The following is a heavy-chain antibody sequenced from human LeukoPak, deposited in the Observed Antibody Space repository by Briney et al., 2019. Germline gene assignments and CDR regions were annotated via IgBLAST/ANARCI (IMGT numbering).Heavy chain of an antibody. CDR3: ARRGTMVRGVIGRGANYYYYMDV. D-gene: IGHD3-10*01. CDR2: INHSGST. Sequence: PSETLSLTCAVYGGSFSGYYWSWIRQPPGKGLEWIGEINHSGSTNYNPSLKSRVTISVDTSKNQFSLKLSSVTAADTAVYYCARRGTMVRGVIGRGANYYYYMDVWGKGTTVTISS. CDR1: GGSFSGYY. V-gene: IGHV4-34*01. J-gene: IGHJ6*03.